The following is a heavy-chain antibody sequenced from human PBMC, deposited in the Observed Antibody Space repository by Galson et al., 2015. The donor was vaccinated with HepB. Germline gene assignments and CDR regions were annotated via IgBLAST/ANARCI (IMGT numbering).Heavy chain of an antibody. CDR2: IVVGSGNT. Sequence: SVKVSCKASGFTFTSSAVQWVRQARGQRFEWIGWIVVGSGNTNYAQKLQERVTITRDMSTSTAYMELSSLRSEDTAVYYCAADPITMVRGVRGRLLNAFDIWGQGTMVTVSS. V-gene: IGHV1-58*01. J-gene: IGHJ3*02. CDR3: AADPITMVRGVRGRLLNAFDI. D-gene: IGHD3-10*01. CDR1: GFTFTSSA.